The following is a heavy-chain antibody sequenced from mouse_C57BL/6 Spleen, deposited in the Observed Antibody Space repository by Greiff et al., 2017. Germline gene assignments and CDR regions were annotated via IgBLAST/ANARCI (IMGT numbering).Heavy chain of an antibody. CDR2: IDPNSGGT. CDR3: AREVLLYHWYFDV. V-gene: IGHV1-72*01. Sequence: QQSCKASGYTFTSYWMHWVKQRPGRGLEWIGRIDPNSGGTKYNEKFKSKATLTVDKPSSTAYMQLSSLTSEDSAVYYCAREVLLYHWYFDVWGTGTTVTVSS. J-gene: IGHJ1*03. D-gene: IGHD2-12*01. CDR1: GYTFTSYW.